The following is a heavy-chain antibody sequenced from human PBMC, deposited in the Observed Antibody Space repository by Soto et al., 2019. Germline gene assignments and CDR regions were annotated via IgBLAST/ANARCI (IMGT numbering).Heavy chain of an antibody. CDR2: IIPIFGTA. V-gene: IGHV1-69*13. CDR3: AREHIVVVTAIGAFDI. J-gene: IGHJ3*02. D-gene: IGHD2-21*02. Sequence: SVKVSCKASGGTFSSYAISWVRQAPGQGLEWMGGIIPIFGTANYAQKFQGRVTITADESTSTAYMELSSLRSEDTAVYYCAREHIVVVTAIGAFDIWGQGTMVTVS. CDR1: GGTFSSYA.